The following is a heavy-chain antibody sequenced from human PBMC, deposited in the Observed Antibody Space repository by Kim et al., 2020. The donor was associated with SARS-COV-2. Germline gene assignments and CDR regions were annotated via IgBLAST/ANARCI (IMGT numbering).Heavy chain of an antibody. CDR2: IYPGDPDF. V-gene: IGHV5-51*01. CDR3: AKGPTTLVRGLTEYNWFDP. D-gene: IGHD3-10*01. J-gene: IGHJ5*02. Sequence: GESLKISCKASGYRFISYWIGWVRQKPGKGLEWMGVIYPGDPDFRYSPSFEGHVTMSVDNSISTAYLEWSSLKASDTAMYYCAKGPTTLVRGLTEYNWFDPWGQGTLVTVSS. CDR1: GYRFISYW.